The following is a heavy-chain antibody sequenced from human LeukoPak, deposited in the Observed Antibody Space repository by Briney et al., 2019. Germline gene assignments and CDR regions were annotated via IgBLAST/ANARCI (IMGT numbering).Heavy chain of an antibody. V-gene: IGHV4-59*01. Sequence: PSETLSLTCTVSGGSISSYYWSWIRQPPGKGLEWIGYIYYSGSTNYNPSLKSRVTILVDTSKNQFSLKLSSVTAADTAAYYCARDYSGSYYYYYMDVWGKGTTVTVSS. CDR1: GGSISSYY. CDR3: ARDYSGSYYYYYMDV. D-gene: IGHD1-26*01. CDR2: IYYSGST. J-gene: IGHJ6*03.